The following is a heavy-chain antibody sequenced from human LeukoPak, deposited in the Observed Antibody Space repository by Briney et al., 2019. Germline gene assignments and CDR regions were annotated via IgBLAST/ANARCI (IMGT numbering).Heavy chain of an antibody. V-gene: IGHV3-13*04. CDR2: IGTAGDT. CDR1: GFTFNSYE. J-gene: IGHJ6*02. D-gene: IGHD5-12*01. Sequence: GGSLTLFCAAPGFTFNSYEMQWVRQATGQGLEWVSAIGTAGDTYYPGSVKGRFTISRENAKNSLYLQMNSLTAGDTAVYYCARDLFSYCGYDGCSNVIHVWARGTTVTVSS. CDR3: ARDLFSYCGYDGCSNVIHV.